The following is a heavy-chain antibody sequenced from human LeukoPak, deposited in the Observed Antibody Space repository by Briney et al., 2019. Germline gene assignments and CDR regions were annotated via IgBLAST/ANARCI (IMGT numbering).Heavy chain of an antibody. V-gene: IGHV4-4*02. Sequence: SGTLSLTCGVSGGSISGTNWWSWVRQPPGQGLEWIGEISLRGLTNYNPSLRSRLTMSLDESKDQVSLNLTSVTAADTAVYYCSRESGPFSPFGFWGQGTLVSVHS. CDR2: ISLRGLT. J-gene: IGHJ4*02. CDR3: SRESGPFSPFGF. D-gene: IGHD1-26*01. CDR1: GGSISGTNW.